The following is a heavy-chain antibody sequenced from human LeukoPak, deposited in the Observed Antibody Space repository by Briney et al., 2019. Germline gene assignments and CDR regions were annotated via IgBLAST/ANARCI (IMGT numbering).Heavy chain of an antibody. CDR3: ARVGCSSTSCSTNYGMDV. J-gene: IGHJ6*02. V-gene: IGHV4-59*01. Sequence: SETLSLTCTVSGGSISSYYWSWIRQPPGKGLEWIGHIYYSGSTNYNPSLKSRVTISVDTSKNQFSLKVSSVTAADTAVYYCARVGCSSTSCSTNYGMDVWSQGTTVTVSS. CDR1: GGSISSYY. CDR2: IYYSGST. D-gene: IGHD2-2*02.